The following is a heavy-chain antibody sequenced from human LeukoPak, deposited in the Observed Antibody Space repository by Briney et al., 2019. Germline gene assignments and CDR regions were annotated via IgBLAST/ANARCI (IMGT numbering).Heavy chain of an antibody. CDR2: ISTGAENI. J-gene: IGHJ6*03. D-gene: IGHD3-16*01. CDR1: GVSLRNFV. CDR3: AKDATSYVYHYYMDL. Sequence: GGALRLSCAASGVSLRNFVMGWVRQAPGKGRERGSAISTGAENIFYAAPVKRPFTISRHNSNNTLFLQMNSLRAEDTAVYYCAKDATSYVYHYYMDLWGKGTTVTVSS. V-gene: IGHV3-23*01.